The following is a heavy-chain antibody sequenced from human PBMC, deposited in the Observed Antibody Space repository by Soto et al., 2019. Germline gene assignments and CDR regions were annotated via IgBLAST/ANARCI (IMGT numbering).Heavy chain of an antibody. D-gene: IGHD2-2*03. CDR1: GYAFTGYY. Sequence: ASVKVSCKASGYAFTGYYMHWVRQAPGQGLEWMGWINPNSGGTNYAQEFQGWVTMTRDTSISTAYMELSRLRSDDTAVYYCARDRGYFSSTSCWVDAFYIWGQGTMVTVSS. J-gene: IGHJ3*02. V-gene: IGHV1-2*04. CDR3: ARDRGYFSSTSCWVDAFYI. CDR2: INPNSGGT.